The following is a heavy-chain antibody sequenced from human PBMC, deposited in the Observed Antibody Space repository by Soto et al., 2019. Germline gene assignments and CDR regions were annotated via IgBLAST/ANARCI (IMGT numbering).Heavy chain of an antibody. CDR2: ISSSGFDA. D-gene: IGHD4-17*01. V-gene: IGHV3-21*06. J-gene: IGHJ5*02. Sequence: EGQMVESGGGLVKPGGSLRLSCAASGFLFNSYSVTWVRQAPGKGLEWVSSISSSGFDAYYADSVKGRFSISRDNAKNSLYLQMNSLRVDDTAVYFWTRRNGADYAPWGPGTVVTVSS. CDR1: GFLFNSYS. CDR3: TRRNGADYAP.